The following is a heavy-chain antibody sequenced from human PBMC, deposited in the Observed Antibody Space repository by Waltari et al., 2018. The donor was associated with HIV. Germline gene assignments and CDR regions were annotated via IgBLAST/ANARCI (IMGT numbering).Heavy chain of an antibody. V-gene: IGHV4-38-2*02. CDR3: ARDPVVGATIDY. CDR2: IYHSGST. CDR1: GYSISSGYY. D-gene: IGHD1-26*01. Sequence: QVQLQESGPGLVKPSETLSLTCTVSGYSISSGYYWGWIRQPPGKGLEWIGGIYHSGSTYYNPSLKSRVTISVDTSKNHFSLKLTSVTAADTAVYYCARDPVVGATIDYWGQGTLVTVSS. J-gene: IGHJ4*02.